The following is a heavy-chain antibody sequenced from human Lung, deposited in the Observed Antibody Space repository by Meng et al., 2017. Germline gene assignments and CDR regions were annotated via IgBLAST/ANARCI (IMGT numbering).Heavy chain of an antibody. D-gene: IGHD6-25*01. J-gene: IGHJ4*02. V-gene: IGHV1-2*06. Sequence: QGQRVQSGGELQKTGASVKVSCKSSGYNFPDYYIHGVRRAPGQGLEWMGRINPQSGDTHYAKKFQARVTMTGDTSISTAYMELSGLRSDDTAMYYCARDEDISAAGKLFGDYWGQGTLVTVSS. CDR1: GYNFPDYY. CDR3: ARDEDISAAGKLFGDY. CDR2: INPQSGDT.